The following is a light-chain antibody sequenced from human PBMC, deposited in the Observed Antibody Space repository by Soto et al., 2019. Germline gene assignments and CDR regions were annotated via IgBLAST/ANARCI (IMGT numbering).Light chain of an antibody. CDR3: QQYYSTLSWT. V-gene: IGKV4-1*01. CDR2: WAS. Sequence: DIVMTQSPDSLAVSLGATATINCKSSQSVLHSSNNKNYLAWYQQKPGQPPKLLIFWASTRESGVPDRFSGSGSGTDFTLTISSLQAEDVAVYYCQQYYSTLSWTFGQGTKVEVK. CDR1: QSVLHSSNNKNY. J-gene: IGKJ1*01.